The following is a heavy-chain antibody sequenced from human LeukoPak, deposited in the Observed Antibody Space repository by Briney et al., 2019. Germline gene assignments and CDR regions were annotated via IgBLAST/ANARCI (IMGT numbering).Heavy chain of an antibody. J-gene: IGHJ2*01. D-gene: IGHD2-8*02. CDR3: ARVRTEWYIDL. CDR2: IRQDGDEK. CDR1: GFIFNSHW. V-gene: IGHV3-7*01. Sequence: GGSLRLPCAGSGFIFNSHWMTWVRQAPGMGLEWVGNIRQDGDEKFCADSVRGRFTISRDNAKNSLYLHLNSLRAEDTAIYYCARVRTEWYIDLWGRGTLVTVSP.